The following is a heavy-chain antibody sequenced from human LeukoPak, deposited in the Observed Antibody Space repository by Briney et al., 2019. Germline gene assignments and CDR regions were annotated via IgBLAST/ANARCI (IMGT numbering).Heavy chain of an antibody. CDR3: AKDISDGYSSGWYNY. V-gene: IGHV3-9*01. D-gene: IGHD6-19*01. Sequence: GGSLRLSCAASGFTFDDYAMHWVRQAPGKGLEWVPGISWNSGSIGYADSVKGRFTISRDNAKNSLYLQMNSLRAEDTALYYCAKDISDGYSSGWYNYWGQGTLVTVSS. J-gene: IGHJ4*02. CDR2: ISWNSGSI. CDR1: GFTFDDYA.